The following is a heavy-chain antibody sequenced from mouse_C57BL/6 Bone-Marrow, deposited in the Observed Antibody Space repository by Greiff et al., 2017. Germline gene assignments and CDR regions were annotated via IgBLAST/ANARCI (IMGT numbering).Heavy chain of an antibody. V-gene: IGHV1-52*01. Sequence: QVQLQQPGAELVRPGSSVKLSCKASGYTFTSYWMHWVKQRPIQGLEWIGNIDPSDSETHYNQKFKDKATLTVDKSSSTAYMQLSRLTSEDSAVYDYAKHDLYPMDYWGQGTPVTVSS. CDR3: AKHDLYPMDY. J-gene: IGHJ4*01. CDR1: GYTFTSYW. CDR2: IDPSDSET.